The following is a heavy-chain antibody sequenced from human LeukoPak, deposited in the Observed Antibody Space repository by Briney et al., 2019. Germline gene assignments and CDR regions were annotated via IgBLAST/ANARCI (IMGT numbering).Heavy chain of an antibody. Sequence: GASVTVSCKASGGTFSNYAISWVRQAPGQGLEWMGGITPLFGTAKYAQKFQGRVPITADESTSTAYMELSSLRSEDTAVYYCARTGGRSSSWYEEGGAFDIWGQGTMVTVSS. V-gene: IGHV1-69*13. CDR1: GGTFSNYA. CDR3: ARTGGRSSSWYEEGGAFDI. J-gene: IGHJ3*02. D-gene: IGHD6-13*01. CDR2: ITPLFGTA.